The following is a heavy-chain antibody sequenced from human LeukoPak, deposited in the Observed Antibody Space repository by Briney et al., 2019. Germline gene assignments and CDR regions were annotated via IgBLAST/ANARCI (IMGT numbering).Heavy chain of an antibody. Sequence: SETLSLTCTVSGGSISSYYWSWIRQPPGKGLEWIGYIYYSGSTNYNPSLKSRVTISVDTSKNQFSLRLSSVTAADTAVYYYARGYSSSWYWDYWGQGTLVTVSS. CDR3: ARGYSSSWYWDY. CDR2: IYYSGST. V-gene: IGHV4-59*01. J-gene: IGHJ4*02. CDR1: GGSISSYY. D-gene: IGHD6-13*01.